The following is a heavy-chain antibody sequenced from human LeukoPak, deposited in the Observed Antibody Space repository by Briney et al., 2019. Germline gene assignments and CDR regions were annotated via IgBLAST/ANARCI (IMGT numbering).Heavy chain of an antibody. J-gene: IGHJ3*01. CDR3: ACGYYYQGSDAFDL. CDR2: ISSNGGHT. D-gene: IGHD2/OR15-2a*01. V-gene: IGHV3-64*01. Sequence: GGSLRLSCAASGFMFSNFAMYWVRQAPGKGLEYVSTISSNGGHTYYSNSVKGRFTISRDNSKNTLYLQMGSLRAEDMAIYYCACGYYYQGSDAFDLWGQGTMVTVSS. CDR1: GFMFSNFA.